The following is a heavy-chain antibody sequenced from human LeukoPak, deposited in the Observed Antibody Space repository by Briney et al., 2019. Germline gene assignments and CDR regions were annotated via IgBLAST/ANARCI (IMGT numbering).Heavy chain of an antibody. CDR2: IGARDGRT. V-gene: IGHV3-23*01. Sequence: GGSRRLSCAASGFTFRNYAMTWVRQAPGKGLDWVALIGARDGRTYYADPVKGRFTISRDNFKNTLYLQMNSLRAEDTAIYYCAKGLYDYALDVWGQGTAVTVSS. CDR3: AKGLYDYALDV. J-gene: IGHJ6*02. CDR1: GFTFRNYA.